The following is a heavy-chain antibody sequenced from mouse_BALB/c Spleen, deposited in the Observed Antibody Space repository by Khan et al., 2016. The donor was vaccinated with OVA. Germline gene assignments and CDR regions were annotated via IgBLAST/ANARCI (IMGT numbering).Heavy chain of an antibody. CDR1: GFNIKDYY. V-gene: IGHV14-1*02. CDR3: GGNGYCPWFAY. CDR2: IDPENGDT. Sequence: VQLKQSGAELVRPGALVKLSCKASGFNIKDYYMHWVKQRPEQGLVWIGRIDPENGDTIYDPKFQGKASITSDTSSNTAYLQLSSLTSEDTAVYYCGGNGYCPWFAYWGQGTLVTVSA. J-gene: IGHJ3*01. D-gene: IGHD2-3*01.